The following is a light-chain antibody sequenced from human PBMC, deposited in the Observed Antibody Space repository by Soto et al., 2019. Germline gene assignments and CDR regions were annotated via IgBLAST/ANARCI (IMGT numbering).Light chain of an antibody. V-gene: IGLV2-14*01. Sequence: QSALTQPASVSGSPGQSITISCTGTSSDVGDYDYVSWYQQHPGKAPKLMIYEVRNRPSGVSNRFSGSKSGNMASLAISGLQAEDEANYYCSSYTNSNTWVFGGGTKLTVL. J-gene: IGLJ3*02. CDR3: SSYTNSNTWV. CDR1: SSDVGDYDY. CDR2: EVR.